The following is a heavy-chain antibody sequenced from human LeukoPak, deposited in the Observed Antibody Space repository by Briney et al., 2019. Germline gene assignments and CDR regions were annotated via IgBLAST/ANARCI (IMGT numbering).Heavy chain of an antibody. CDR1: GFTFSSYA. CDR2: ISGSGGST. Sequence: PGGSLRLSCAASGFTFSSYAMSWVRQAPGKGLEWVSAISGSGGSTYYADSVKGRFTISRDNSKNTLYLQMNSLRAEDTAVYYCAKENRRSYHYDSSGYYPFDYWGQGTLVTVSS. J-gene: IGHJ4*02. D-gene: IGHD3-22*01. CDR3: AKENRRSYHYDSSGYYPFDY. V-gene: IGHV3-23*01.